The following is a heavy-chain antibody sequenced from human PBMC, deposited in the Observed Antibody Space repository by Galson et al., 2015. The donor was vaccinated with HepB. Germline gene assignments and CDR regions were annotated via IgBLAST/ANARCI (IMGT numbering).Heavy chain of an antibody. CDR2: IRSTANNYAT. CDR1: GFTFSGSA. J-gene: IGHJ4*02. V-gene: IGHV3-73*01. Sequence: SLRLSCAASGFTFSGSAIHWVRQASGKGPEWVGRIRSTANNYATSYVPSRKGRFTISRDDSKNMAYLHMRSLKTDDTAVDYCVRSGDVSGYSCRWGEGTLVSVSS. CDR3: VRSGDVSGYSCR. D-gene: IGHD1-1*01.